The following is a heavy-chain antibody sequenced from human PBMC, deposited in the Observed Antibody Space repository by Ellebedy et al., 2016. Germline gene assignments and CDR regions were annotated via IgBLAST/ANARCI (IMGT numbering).Heavy chain of an antibody. CDR2: IYYSRST. CDR1: GASLTGGGFY. Sequence: SETLSLTXTVSGASLTGGGFYWGWLRQPPGKGLEWTGSIYYSRSTYYSGDTYYSPSLRRRVTISVDTSKNQFSLRLNSVTGSDTAVYYCARQSTDGPYTRINYCFMDVWGRGTMVSVS. V-gene: IGHV4-39*01. CDR3: ARQSTDGPYTRINYCFMDV. J-gene: IGHJ6*03. D-gene: IGHD3-16*01.